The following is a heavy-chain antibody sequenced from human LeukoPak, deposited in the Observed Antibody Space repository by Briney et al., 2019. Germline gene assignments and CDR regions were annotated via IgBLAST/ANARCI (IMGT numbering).Heavy chain of an antibody. J-gene: IGHJ5*02. CDR1: GGSFSGYY. D-gene: IGHD1-1*01. V-gene: IGHV4-31*11. CDR3: ASISVGTNWFDP. CDR2: IYYSGST. Sequence: SETLSLTCAVYGGSFSGYYWSWIRQHPGKGLEYIGYIYYSGSTYYNPSLKSRVTISMDTSKNQFSLKVNSVTAADTAVYYCASISVGTNWFDPWGQGTPVTVSS.